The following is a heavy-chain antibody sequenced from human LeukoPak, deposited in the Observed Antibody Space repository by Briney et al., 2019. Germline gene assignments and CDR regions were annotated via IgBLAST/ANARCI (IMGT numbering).Heavy chain of an antibody. D-gene: IGHD3-22*01. CDR1: GYTFTANF. Sequence: ASVKVSCKASGYTFTANFIHWVRQAPGQGLEWMGWINPNSGGTNYGKKFQGRVTMTRDTSISTAYMELSRLRSDDTAVYYCARVANYYDSRGYYLYYFDYWGQGTLVTVSS. J-gene: IGHJ4*02. CDR3: ARVANYYDSRGYYLYYFDY. CDR2: INPNSGGT. V-gene: IGHV1-2*02.